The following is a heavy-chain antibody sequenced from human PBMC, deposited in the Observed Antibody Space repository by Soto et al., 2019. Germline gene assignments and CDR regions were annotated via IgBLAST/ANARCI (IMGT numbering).Heavy chain of an antibody. J-gene: IGHJ4*02. CDR3: VRDPHTSGRFEWVSMTLSIDFDY. CDR2: TSYDGNNK. Sequence: QLQLVESGGGVIQPGRSLRLSCAASGFTFSTYTMHWVRQAPGKGLGWVAVTSYDGNNKYYADSVKGRFTISRDNSKSTLYLHMNSLKIEDTAVYYCVRDPHTSGRFEWVSMTLSIDFDYWGQGTLVTVSS. D-gene: IGHD6-19*01. CDR1: GFTFSTYT. V-gene: IGHV3-30-3*01.